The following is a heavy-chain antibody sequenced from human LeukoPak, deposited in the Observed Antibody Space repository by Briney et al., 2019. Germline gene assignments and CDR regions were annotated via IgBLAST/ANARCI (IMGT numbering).Heavy chain of an antibody. CDR2: ISYDGSNK. J-gene: IGHJ4*02. CDR3: AKQYFDWFFDY. V-gene: IGHV3-30*18. CDR1: GFTFSSYG. D-gene: IGHD3-9*01. Sequence: PGRSLRFSCAASGFTFSSYGMHWVGQAPGKGLEWVAVISYDGSNKYYADSVKGRFTISRDNSKNTLYLQMNSLRAEDTAVYYCAKQYFDWFFDYWGQGTLVTVSS.